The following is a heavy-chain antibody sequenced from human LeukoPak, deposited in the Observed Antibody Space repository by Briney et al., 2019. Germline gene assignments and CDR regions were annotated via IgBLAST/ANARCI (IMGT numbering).Heavy chain of an antibody. J-gene: IGHJ5*02. V-gene: IGHV3-9*01. CDR1: GFTFDDYA. Sequence: RSLRLSCAASGFTFDDYAMHWVRQAPGKGLEWVSGISWNSGSIGYADSVKGRFTISRDNAKNSLYLQMNSLRAEDTALYYCAKDIRFLEWLGGFDPWGQGTLVTVSS. CDR3: AKDIRFLEWLGGFDP. D-gene: IGHD3-3*01. CDR2: ISWNSGSI.